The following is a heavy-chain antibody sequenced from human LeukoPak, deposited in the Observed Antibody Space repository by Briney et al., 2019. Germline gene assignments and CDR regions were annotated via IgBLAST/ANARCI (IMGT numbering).Heavy chain of an antibody. J-gene: IGHJ3*02. V-gene: IGHV1-69*04. CDR3: AREMAPTGDAFDI. D-gene: IGHD5-24*01. CDR1: GYTFTSYG. CDR2: IIPILGIA. Sequence: SVKVSCKASGYTFTSYGISWVRQAPGQGLEWMGRIIPILGIANYAQKFQGRVTITADKSTSTAYMELSSLRSEDTAVYYCAREMAPTGDAFDIWGQGTMVTVSS.